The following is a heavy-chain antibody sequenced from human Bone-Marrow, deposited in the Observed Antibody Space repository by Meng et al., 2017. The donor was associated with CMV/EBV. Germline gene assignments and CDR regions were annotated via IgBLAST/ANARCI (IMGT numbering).Heavy chain of an antibody. D-gene: IGHD3-3*01. V-gene: IGHV4-34*01. Sequence: GSLRLSCAVYGGSFSGYYWSWIRQPPGKGLEWIGEINHSGSTNYNPSLKSRVTISVDTSKNQFSLKLSSVTAADTAVYYCAREHNGVLEWLILKNKGPAFDYWGQGTLVTVSS. CDR1: GGSFSGYY. J-gene: IGHJ4*02. CDR2: INHSGST. CDR3: AREHNGVLEWLILKNKGPAFDY.